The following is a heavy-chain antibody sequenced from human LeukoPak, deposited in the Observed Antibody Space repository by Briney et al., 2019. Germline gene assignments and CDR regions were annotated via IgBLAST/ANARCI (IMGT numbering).Heavy chain of an antibody. CDR3: ARDRRSSGWYRALDP. Sequence: ASVKVSCKTSNYTFIHYGITWVRQAPGQGLEWMGWISTYNGNTNYAQKFQGRVTMTTETSTRTAYMELRSLRSDDTAVYYCARDRRSSGWYRALDPWGQGTLVIVSS. CDR1: NYTFIHYG. D-gene: IGHD3-22*01. V-gene: IGHV1-18*01. CDR2: ISTYNGNT. J-gene: IGHJ5*02.